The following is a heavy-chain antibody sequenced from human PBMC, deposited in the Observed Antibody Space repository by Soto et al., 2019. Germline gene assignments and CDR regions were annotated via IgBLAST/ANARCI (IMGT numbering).Heavy chain of an antibody. Sequence: PGGSLRLSCAASGFTFSSYAMSWFRQAPGKGLEWVSAISGSGGSTYYADSVKGRFTISRDNSKNTLYLQMNSLRAEDTAVYYCAKGGNYYYYYMDVWGKGTTVTVSS. V-gene: IGHV3-23*01. CDR1: GFTFSSYA. CDR2: ISGSGGST. CDR3: AKGGNYYYYYMDV. J-gene: IGHJ6*03.